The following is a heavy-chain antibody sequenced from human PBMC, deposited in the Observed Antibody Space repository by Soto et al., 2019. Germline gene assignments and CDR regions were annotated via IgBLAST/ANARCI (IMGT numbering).Heavy chain of an antibody. CDR3: ASRGGYDSLDY. Sequence: PGGSLRLSCAASGLTFSSYAMNWVRQAPGKGLEWVSLISGSGDTTYFADSVKGRFTISRDNSKNTLYLQMDSLRAEDTAVYYCASRGGYDSLDYWGRGTLVTVSS. CDR1: GLTFSSYA. CDR2: ISGSGDTT. V-gene: IGHV3-23*01. D-gene: IGHD5-12*01. J-gene: IGHJ4*02.